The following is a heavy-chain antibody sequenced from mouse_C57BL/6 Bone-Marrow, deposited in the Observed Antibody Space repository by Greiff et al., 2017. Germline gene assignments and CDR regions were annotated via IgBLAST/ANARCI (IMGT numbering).Heavy chain of an antibody. CDR1: GFTFSSYG. J-gene: IGHJ3*01. CDR2: ISSGGSYT. CDR3: SRRQLRPFAY. Sequence: EVHLVESGGDLVKPGGSLKLSCAASGFTFSSYGMSWVRQTPDKRLEWVATISSGGSYTYYPDSVKGRFTISRDNAKNTLYLQMSSLKSEYTAMYYCSRRQLRPFAYWGQGTLVTVSA. D-gene: IGHD3-2*02. V-gene: IGHV5-6*01.